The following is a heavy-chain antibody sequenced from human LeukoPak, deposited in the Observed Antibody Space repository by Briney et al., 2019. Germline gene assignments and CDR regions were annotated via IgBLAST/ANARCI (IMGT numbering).Heavy chain of an antibody. V-gene: IGHV1-2*06. D-gene: IGHD3-3*01. CDR1: GYTFTGYY. CDR2: INPNSGGT. J-gene: IGHJ6*02. CDR3: ARMPTYYDFWSARNHGMDV. Sequence: GASVKVSCKASGYTFTGYYMHWVRQAPGQGLEWMGRINPNSGGTNYAQKFQGRVTMTRDTSISTAYMELSRLRSDDTAVYYCARMPTYYDFWSARNHGMDVWGQGTTVTASS.